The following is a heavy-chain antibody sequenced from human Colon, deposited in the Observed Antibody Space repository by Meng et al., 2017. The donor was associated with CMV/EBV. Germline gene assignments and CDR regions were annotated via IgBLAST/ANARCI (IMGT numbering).Heavy chain of an antibody. D-gene: IGHD2-21*01. CDR2: IRQDESEK. V-gene: IGHV3-7*01. J-gene: IGHJ6*02. CDR3: ARDRDHIPQDGYYDMDV. CDR1: GFTFSNYW. Sequence: LKISCAASGFTFSNYWMSWVRQAPGKGLEWVANIRQDESEKYYVDSVKGRFTISRDNAKNSVYLQMNSLRPEDTAVYYCARDRDHIPQDGYYDMDVWGQGTTVTVSS.